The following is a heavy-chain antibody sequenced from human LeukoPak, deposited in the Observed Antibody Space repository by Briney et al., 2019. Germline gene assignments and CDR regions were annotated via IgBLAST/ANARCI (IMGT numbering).Heavy chain of an antibody. CDR3: ARRKGDGYNWTFDY. Sequence: EESLKISCKGSGYRFTTYWIGWVRQMPGKGLEWMGIIYPADSDTRYSPSFQGQVTISVDKSISTAYLQWSSLKASDTAMYYCARRKGDGYNWTFDYWGQGTLVTVSS. D-gene: IGHD5-24*01. J-gene: IGHJ4*02. V-gene: IGHV5-51*01. CDR2: IYPADSDT. CDR1: GYRFTTYW.